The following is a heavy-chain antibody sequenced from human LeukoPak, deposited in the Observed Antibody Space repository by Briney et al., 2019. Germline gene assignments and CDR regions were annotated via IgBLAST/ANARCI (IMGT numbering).Heavy chain of an antibody. J-gene: IGHJ3*01. CDR1: GYTFTNYG. V-gene: IGHV1-18*01. CDR2: INAYNGNT. CDR3: ARRGRNYYGSGSPTDDALDV. D-gene: IGHD3-10*01. Sequence: GASVKVSCKASGYTFTNYGVSWVRQAPGQGLEWMAWINAYNGNTNYLQKLQGRVTMTTDTSTSTAYMELRSLRSDDTAVYYCARRGRNYYGSGSPTDDALDVWGQGTMVTVSS.